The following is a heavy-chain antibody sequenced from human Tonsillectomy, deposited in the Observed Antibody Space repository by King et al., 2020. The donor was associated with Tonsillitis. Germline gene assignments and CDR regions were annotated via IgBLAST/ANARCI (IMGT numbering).Heavy chain of an antibody. CDR2: ISGRGGST. CDR1: GFTFSSYA. V-gene: IGHV3-23*04. CDR3: ASGWGFGPYYFDY. D-gene: IGHD3-10*01. Sequence: VQLVESGGGLVQPGGSLRLSCAASGFTFSSYAMSWVRQAPGKGLEWVSAISGRGGSTYYADSVKGRFTISRDNSKNTLYLQMNSLRAEDTAVYYCASGWGFGPYYFDYWGQGTLVTVSS. J-gene: IGHJ4*02.